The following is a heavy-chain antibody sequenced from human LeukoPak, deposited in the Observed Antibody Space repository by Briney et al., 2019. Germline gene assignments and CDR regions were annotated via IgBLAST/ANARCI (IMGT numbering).Heavy chain of an antibody. J-gene: IGHJ4*02. CDR2: VYYTGST. D-gene: IGHD6-19*01. Sequence: SETLSLTCTVSGGSVSSGNYYWSWIRQPPGKGLEWIGYVYYTGSTNYNPSLKSRVTISVDTSKNQFSLQLNSVTPGDTAVYYCARDRGASGWLDYWDQGALVTVSS. V-gene: IGHV4-61*01. CDR1: GGSVSSGNYY. CDR3: ARDRGASGWLDY.